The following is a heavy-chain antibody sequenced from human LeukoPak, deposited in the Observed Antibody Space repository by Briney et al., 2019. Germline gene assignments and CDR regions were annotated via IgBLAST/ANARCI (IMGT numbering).Heavy chain of an antibody. CDR1: GYTFTSYG. D-gene: IGHD6-19*01. J-gene: IGHJ3*02. Sequence: ASVKVSCKASGYTFTSYGIIWLRQAPGQGLEGMGWISAYNGNTNYAQKLQGRFTMTTDTSTSTAYMDPRSLRSDDTAVYYCARDQWLGDAFDIWGQGTMVTVSS. CDR2: ISAYNGNT. CDR3: ARDQWLGDAFDI. V-gene: IGHV1-18*01.